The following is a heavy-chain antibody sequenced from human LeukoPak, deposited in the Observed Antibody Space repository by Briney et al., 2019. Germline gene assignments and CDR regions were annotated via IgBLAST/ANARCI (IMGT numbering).Heavy chain of an antibody. D-gene: IGHD3-22*01. J-gene: IGHJ4*02. CDR2: INPNSGGT. V-gene: IGHV1-2*02. CDR3: ARDRGSSGYYDGLGY. Sequence: ASVSVSCTASGYTFTGYYMHWVRQAPGQGLEWMGWINPNSGGTNYAQKFQGRVTMTRDTSISTAYMELSRLRSDDTAVYYCARDRGSSGYYDGLGYWGQGTLVTVSS. CDR1: GYTFTGYY.